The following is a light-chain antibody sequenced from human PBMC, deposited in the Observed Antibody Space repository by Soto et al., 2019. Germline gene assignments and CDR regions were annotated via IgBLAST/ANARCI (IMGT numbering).Light chain of an antibody. CDR3: SSYTSSSTLEGV. J-gene: IGLJ1*01. Sequence: QSALTQPASVSGSPGQLFTISCTGTSSDVGGYNYVSWYQQHPGKAPKLMIYDVSNRPSGVSNRFSGSKSGNTASLTISGLQAEDEADYYCSSYTSSSTLEGVFGTGTKVTVL. CDR2: DVS. CDR1: SSDVGGYNY. V-gene: IGLV2-14*01.